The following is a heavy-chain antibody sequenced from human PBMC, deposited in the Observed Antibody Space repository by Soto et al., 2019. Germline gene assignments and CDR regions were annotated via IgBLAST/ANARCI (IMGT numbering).Heavy chain of an antibody. J-gene: IGHJ4*02. CDR2: IYLDDDK. V-gene: IGHV2-5*02. CDR3: ARKTYSSSWYSEYFDY. D-gene: IGHD6-13*01. Sequence: QITLKESGPTLVKPTQTLTLTCTFSGVSLSTSGVGVCWFRQPPGKALEWLALIYLDDDKRYSPSLKSRLTITKDTSKNQVVLTMTNMGPVDTATYYCARKTYSSSWYSEYFDYWGQGTLVTVSS. CDR1: GVSLSTSGVG.